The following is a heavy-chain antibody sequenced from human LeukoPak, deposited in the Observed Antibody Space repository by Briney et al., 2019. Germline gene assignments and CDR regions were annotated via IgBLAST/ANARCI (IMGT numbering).Heavy chain of an antibody. CDR1: GFTFDDYG. V-gene: IGHV3-23*01. D-gene: IGHD6-19*01. CDR3: AKDDSGCFDY. CDR2: ISGSGGST. J-gene: IGHJ4*02. Sequence: GGSLRLSCAASGFTFDDYGMSWVRQAPGKGLEWVSAISGSGGSTYYADSVKGRFTISRDNSKNTLYLQMNSLRAEDTAVYYCAKDDSGCFDYWGQGTLVTVSS.